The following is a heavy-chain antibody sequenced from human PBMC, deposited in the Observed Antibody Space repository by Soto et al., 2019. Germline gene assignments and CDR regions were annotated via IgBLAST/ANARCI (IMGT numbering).Heavy chain of an antibody. CDR1: GGTFSSYA. J-gene: IGHJ6*02. D-gene: IGHD3-10*01. CDR3: ASGLRSISGDYYGMDV. V-gene: IGHV1-69*01. Sequence: QVQLVQSGAEVKKPGSSVKVSCKASGGTFSSYAISWVRQAPGQVLEWMGGIIPIFGTANYAQKFQGRVTINADETTSTAYMELSSLRSEDTAVYYCASGLRSISGDYYGMDVWGQGTTVTVSS. CDR2: IIPIFGTA.